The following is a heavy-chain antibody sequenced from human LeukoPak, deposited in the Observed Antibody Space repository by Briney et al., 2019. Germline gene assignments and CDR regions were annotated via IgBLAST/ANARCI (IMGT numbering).Heavy chain of an antibody. D-gene: IGHD3-10*01. CDR3: ALLWFGEPGDY. Sequence: GASVKVSCTASGYTFTSYGISWVRQAPGQGLEWMGGIIPIFGTANYAQKFQGRVTITADESTSTAYMELSSLRSEDTAVYYCALLWFGEPGDYWGQGTLVTVSS. J-gene: IGHJ4*02. CDR1: GYTFTSYG. V-gene: IGHV1-69*13. CDR2: IIPIFGTA.